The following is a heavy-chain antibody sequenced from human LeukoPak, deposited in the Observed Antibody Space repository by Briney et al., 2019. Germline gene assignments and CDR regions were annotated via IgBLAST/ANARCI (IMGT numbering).Heavy chain of an antibody. V-gene: IGHV4-34*01. CDR1: GGSFSGYY. CDR2: INHSGST. D-gene: IGHD2-2*02. CDR3: ERGKGYCSSTSCYRPYYYGMDV. Sequence: SETLSLTCAVYGGSFSGYYWSWIRQPPGKGLEGIGEINHSGSTNYNPSLKSRVTISVDTSKNQSSLKLSSLTAADTAVYYCERGKGYCSSTSCYRPYYYGMDVWGQGTTVTVSS. J-gene: IGHJ6*02.